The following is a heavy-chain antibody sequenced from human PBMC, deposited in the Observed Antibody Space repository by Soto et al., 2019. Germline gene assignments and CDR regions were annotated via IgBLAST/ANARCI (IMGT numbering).Heavy chain of an antibody. CDR3: ARSIGCSGGSCWVPYGMDV. Sequence: ASVKVSCKASGYTFINYYIHWVRQAPGQGLEWMGWISANNGNTNYAQKLQGRVTMTTDTSTSTAYMELRSLRSDDTAVYYCARSIGCSGGSCWVPYGMDVWGQGTTVTVSS. D-gene: IGHD2-15*01. J-gene: IGHJ6*02. V-gene: IGHV1-18*04. CDR1: GYTFINYY. CDR2: ISANNGNT.